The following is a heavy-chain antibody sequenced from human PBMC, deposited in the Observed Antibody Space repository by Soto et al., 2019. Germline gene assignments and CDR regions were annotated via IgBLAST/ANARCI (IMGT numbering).Heavy chain of an antibody. CDR2: IGAYNGNT. V-gene: IGHV1-18*01. Sequence: QVQLVQSGAEVKKPGASVKVSCKASGYTFTGYSVGWVRQAPGQGLEWMGWIGAYNGNTNYAQKFQDRLTMTTDASTSTAYMELRSLRSDDTAVYYCARPSGSYGDYAWSLKYWGQGTLVTVSS. CDR3: ARPSGSYGDYAWSLKY. D-gene: IGHD4-17*01. J-gene: IGHJ4*02. CDR1: GYTFTGYS.